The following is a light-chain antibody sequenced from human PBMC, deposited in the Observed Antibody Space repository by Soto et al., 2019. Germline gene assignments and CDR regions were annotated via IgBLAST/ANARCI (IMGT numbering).Light chain of an antibody. CDR3: QEYKTAPFI. Sequence: DIQMTQSPSSLSASIGDRVTITCRASQGIANYLAWFQQKPGKIPKLLISSASTLHSGVPSRFSGSGSGTDFTLTITSLQPEDVATYYCQEYKTAPFIFGPGTKVDIK. CDR1: QGIANY. V-gene: IGKV1-27*01. J-gene: IGKJ3*01. CDR2: SAS.